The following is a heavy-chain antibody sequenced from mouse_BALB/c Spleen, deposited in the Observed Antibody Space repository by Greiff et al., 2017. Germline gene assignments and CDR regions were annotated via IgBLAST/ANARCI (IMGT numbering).Heavy chain of an antibody. D-gene: IGHD1-1*01. CDR3: ARGYYGSSPAWFAY. CDR2: ISYSGST. V-gene: IGHV3-2*02. Sequence: EVHLVESGPGLVKPSQSLSLTCTVTGYSITSDYAWNWIRQFPGNKLEWMGYISYSGSTSYNPSLKSRISITRDTSKNQFFLQLNSVTTEDTATYYCARGYYGSSPAWFAYWGQGTLVTVSA. CDR1: GYSITSDYA. J-gene: IGHJ3*01.